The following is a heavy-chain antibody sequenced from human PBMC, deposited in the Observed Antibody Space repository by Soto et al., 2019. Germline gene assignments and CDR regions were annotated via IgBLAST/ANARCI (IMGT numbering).Heavy chain of an antibody. CDR1: GGTFSGYA. CDR3: ARGVFDSSGYYYYYGMDV. Sequence: VQLVQSGAEVKKSGSSVKVSCKASGGTFSGYAIRWVRQAPGQGLEWRGGIIPIFGTANYAQKFQGRVTITADESTSTAYMELSSLRSEDTAVYYCARGVFDSSGYYYYYGMDVWGQGTTVTVSS. CDR2: IIPIFGTA. D-gene: IGHD3-22*01. V-gene: IGHV1-69*01. J-gene: IGHJ6*02.